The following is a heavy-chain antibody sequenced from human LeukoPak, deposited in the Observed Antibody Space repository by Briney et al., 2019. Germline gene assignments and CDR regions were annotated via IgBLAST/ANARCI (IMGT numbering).Heavy chain of an antibody. Sequence: SETLSLTCAVYGGSFSGYDWSWIRLPPGKGLEWIGEINQSGYTNYNPSLKSRVTMSVGTSKNQFSLKLISVTAADTAVYYCAREPDRIRFDPWGQGTLVTVSS. D-gene: IGHD1-14*01. V-gene: IGHV4-34*01. CDR2: INQSGYT. CDR1: GGSFSGYD. J-gene: IGHJ5*02. CDR3: AREPDRIRFDP.